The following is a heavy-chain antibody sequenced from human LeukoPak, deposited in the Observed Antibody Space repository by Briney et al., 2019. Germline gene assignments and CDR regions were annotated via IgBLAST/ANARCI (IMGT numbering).Heavy chain of an antibody. CDR3: AKDLYGYVSNWFDP. Sequence: GGSLRLSCAASGFTFSSYGMHWVRQAPGKGLEWVAVIWYDGSNTYYADSVKGRFTISRDNSKDTLFLQLNSLRAEDTAVYYCAKDLYGYVSNWFDPWGQGTLVTVSS. CDR2: IWYDGSNT. D-gene: IGHD5-12*01. CDR1: GFTFSSYG. J-gene: IGHJ5*02. V-gene: IGHV3-33*06.